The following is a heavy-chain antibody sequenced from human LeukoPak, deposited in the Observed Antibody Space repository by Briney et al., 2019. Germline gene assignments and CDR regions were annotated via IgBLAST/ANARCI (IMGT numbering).Heavy chain of an antibody. CDR2: INPNSGGT. V-gene: IGHV1-2*02. Sequence: ASVKVSCKASGYTFTGYYMHWVRQAPGQGLEWMGWINPNSGGTNYAQKFQGRVTMTRDTSISTAYMELGRLRSDDTAVYYCARDIVGAFTDAFDIWGQGTMVTVSS. D-gene: IGHD1-26*01. CDR3: ARDIVGAFTDAFDI. CDR1: GYTFTGYY. J-gene: IGHJ3*02.